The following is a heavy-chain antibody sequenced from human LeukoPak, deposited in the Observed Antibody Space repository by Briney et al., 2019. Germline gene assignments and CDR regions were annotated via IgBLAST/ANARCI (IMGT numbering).Heavy chain of an antibody. CDR2: IYYSGNT. CDR1: GGSISGSY. D-gene: IGHD2-2*02. J-gene: IGHJ5*02. CDR3: ARYTDCSSTSCFTSWFDP. V-gene: IGHV4-59*01. Sequence: SETLSLTCTVSGGSISGSYWSWIRQPPGKGLEWIGYIYYSGNTNYNPSLKSRVTISVDTSKNQFSLKLSSVTAADTAVYYCARYTDCSSTSCFTSWFDPWDQGTLVTVSS.